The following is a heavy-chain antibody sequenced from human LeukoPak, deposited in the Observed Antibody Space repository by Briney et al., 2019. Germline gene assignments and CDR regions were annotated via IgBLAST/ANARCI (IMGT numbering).Heavy chain of an antibody. CDR3: ARDLSGVAGYTYGRGIDY. CDR2: IKKDGSEK. J-gene: IGHJ4*02. CDR1: GGSFSDYY. Sequence: ETLSLTCTVYGGSFSDYYWSWIRQPPGKGLEWVANIKKDGSEKYYVDSVKGRFTISRDNAKTSLYLQMNSLRAEDTAVYYCARDLSGVAGYTYGRGIDYWGQGTLVTVSS. V-gene: IGHV3-7*01. D-gene: IGHD5-18*01.